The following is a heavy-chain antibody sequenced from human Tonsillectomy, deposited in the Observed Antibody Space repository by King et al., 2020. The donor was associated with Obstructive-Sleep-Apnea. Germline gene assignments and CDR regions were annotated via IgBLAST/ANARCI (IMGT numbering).Heavy chain of an antibody. D-gene: IGHD1-26*01. J-gene: IGHJ4*02. CDR2: ISSSSSTI. Sequence: VQLVESGGGLVQPGGSLRLSCAASGFPFSSYSMNLVRPAPGKGLEGVSYISSSSSTIYYADSGKGRFTISRDNAKNSLYLQMNSLRAEDTAVYYCARSGSYDYWGQGTLVTVSS. CDR3: ARSGSYDY. V-gene: IGHV3-48*04. CDR1: GFPFSSYS.